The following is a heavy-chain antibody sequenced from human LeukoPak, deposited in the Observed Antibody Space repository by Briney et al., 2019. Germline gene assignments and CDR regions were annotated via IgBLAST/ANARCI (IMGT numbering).Heavy chain of an antibody. D-gene: IGHD4-11*01. CDR2: IIPIFGTA. V-gene: IGHV1-69*05. Sequence: GASVKVSCKASGGTFSSYAISRVRQAPGQGLEWMGGIIPIFGTANYAQKFQGRVTITTDESTSTAYMELSSLRSEDTAVYYCARGLTTRGYFDYWGQGTLVTVSS. J-gene: IGHJ4*02. CDR3: ARGLTTRGYFDY. CDR1: GGTFSSYA.